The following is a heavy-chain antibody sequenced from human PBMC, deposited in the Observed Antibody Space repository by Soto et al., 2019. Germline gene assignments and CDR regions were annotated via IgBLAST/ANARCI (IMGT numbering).Heavy chain of an antibody. CDR1: GFTFSSYS. J-gene: IGHJ4*02. Sequence: GGSLRLSCAASGFTFSSYSMHWVRQAPGKGLEWVAVIWYDGSNKYYADSVVGRFTISRDNSKNTLYLQMNSLRAEDTAVDYYARGDEYSSPTPPDYWGQGTLVTVSS. CDR2: IWYDGSNK. V-gene: IGHV3-33*01. D-gene: IGHD6-6*01. CDR3: ARGDEYSSPTPPDY.